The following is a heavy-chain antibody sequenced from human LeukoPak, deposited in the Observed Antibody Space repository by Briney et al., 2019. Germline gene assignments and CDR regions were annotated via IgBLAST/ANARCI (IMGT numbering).Heavy chain of an antibody. CDR1: GGSISSGGYY. J-gene: IGHJ5*02. Sequence: SETLSLTCTVSGGSISSGGYYWSWIRQPPGKGLEWIGYIYHSGSTYYNPSLKSRVTISVDRSKNQFSLKLSSVTAADTAVYYCARGIVVVPAALYWFDPWGQGTLVTVSS. V-gene: IGHV4-30-2*01. CDR3: ARGIVVVPAALYWFDP. CDR2: IYHSGST. D-gene: IGHD2-2*01.